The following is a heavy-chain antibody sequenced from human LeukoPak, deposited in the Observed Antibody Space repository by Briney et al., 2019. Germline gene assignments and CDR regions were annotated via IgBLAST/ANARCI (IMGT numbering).Heavy chain of an antibody. CDR3: ARVDSGGYYGMDV. Sequence: PGGSLRLSCAASGFTVSSNYMSWVRQAPGKGLEWVSVIYSGGSTYYADSVKGRFTISRDNSKNTLYLQMNSLRAEDTAVYYCARVDSGGYYGMDVWGQGTTVTVSS. V-gene: IGHV3-66*01. CDR2: IYSGGST. J-gene: IGHJ6*02. CDR1: GFTVSSNY. D-gene: IGHD3-16*01.